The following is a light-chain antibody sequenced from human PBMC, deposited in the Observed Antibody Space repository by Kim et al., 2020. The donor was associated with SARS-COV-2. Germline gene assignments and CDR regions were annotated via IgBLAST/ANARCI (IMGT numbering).Light chain of an antibody. Sequence: IVVTQAPATLSVSPGERATLSCRASENVNNDLAWYQQKPGQAPRLLIYGASTRATDVPDRFSGSGSGTDFTLTISSLQSEDFAVYYCQQYTSWPPQYTFGQGTKLEI. J-gene: IGKJ2*01. CDR2: GAS. CDR3: QQYTSWPPQYT. V-gene: IGKV3-15*01. CDR1: ENVNND.